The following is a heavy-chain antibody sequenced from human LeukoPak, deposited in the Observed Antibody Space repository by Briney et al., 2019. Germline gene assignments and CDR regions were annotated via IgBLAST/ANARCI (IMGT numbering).Heavy chain of an antibody. J-gene: IGHJ5*02. CDR3: ARGQTTVTTNWFDP. CDR1: GGSFSGYY. Sequence: SETLSLTCAVYGGSFSGYYWSWIRQPPGKGLEWIGEINHSGSTNYNPSLKSRVTISVDTSKNQFSLKLRSVTAADTAVYYCARGQTTVTTNWFDPWGQGTLVTVSS. CDR2: INHSGST. D-gene: IGHD4-17*01. V-gene: IGHV4-34*01.